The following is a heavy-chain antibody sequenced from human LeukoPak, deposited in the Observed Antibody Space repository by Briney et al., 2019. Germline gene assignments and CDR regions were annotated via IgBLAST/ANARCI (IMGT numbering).Heavy chain of an antibody. J-gene: IGHJ6*02. CDR2: ISWNSGSI. CDR3: ATSPGPADPKKDYYYYGMDV. CDR1: GFTFDDYA. V-gene: IGHV3-9*01. Sequence: QPGGSLRLSCAASGFTFDDYAMHWVRQAPGKGLEWVSGISWNSGSIGYADSVKGRFTISRDNSKNTLYLQMNSLRAEDTAVYYCATSPGPADPKKDYYYYGMDVWGQGTTVTVSS.